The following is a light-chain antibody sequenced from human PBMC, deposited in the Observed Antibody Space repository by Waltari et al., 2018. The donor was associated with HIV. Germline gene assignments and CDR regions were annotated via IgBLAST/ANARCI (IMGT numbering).Light chain of an antibody. V-gene: IGKV2-28*01. J-gene: IGKJ1*01. Sequence: DIAMIQSPDFLAVSPGEPASISCRSSQSLLHNNGHNYLDWYIQRPGQAPELLIYLASRRASGVPDRIAGSGSGTDLILKISRVEPEDVGVYYCMHGQQTPVFGQGTLVEV. CDR2: LAS. CDR1: QSLLHNNGHNY. CDR3: MHGQQTPV.